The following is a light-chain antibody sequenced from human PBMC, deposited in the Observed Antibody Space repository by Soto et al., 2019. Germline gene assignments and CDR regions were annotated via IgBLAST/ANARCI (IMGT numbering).Light chain of an antibody. CDR1: SSDVGGYNY. CDR3: SSYTSSSTLYV. V-gene: IGLV2-14*01. J-gene: IGLJ1*01. CDR2: DVS. Sequence: QSVLTQPASVSGSPGQSITISCTGTSSDVGGYNYVSWYQQHPGKAPKLMIYDVSVRPSGVSNRFSGSKSGNTASLTISGLQAEDEADDYCSSYTSSSTLYVFGIGTKLTVL.